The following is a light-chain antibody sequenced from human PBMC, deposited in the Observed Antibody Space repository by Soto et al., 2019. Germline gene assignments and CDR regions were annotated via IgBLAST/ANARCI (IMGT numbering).Light chain of an antibody. CDR2: GAS. Sequence: ENVLAQSPPTPSVSPRERVTLSSRVSQSVSSSYLAWYQQKPGQAPRLLIYGASSRATGIPDRFSGSGSGTDFTLTISRLEPEDFAVYYCQQYGSSPLTFGGGTKVDIK. CDR1: QSVSSSY. V-gene: IGKV3-20*01. J-gene: IGKJ4*01. CDR3: QQYGSSPLT.